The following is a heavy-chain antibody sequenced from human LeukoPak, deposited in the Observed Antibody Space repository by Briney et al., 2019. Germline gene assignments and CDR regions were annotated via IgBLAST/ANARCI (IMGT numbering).Heavy chain of an antibody. CDR3: AKGDYYDLDY. Sequence: GGSLRLSCVASGFTFSIYGMNWVRQAPGKGLEWVSIITSGVGITYYADSVKGRFTISRDNSRNTLYLQMNSLTAEDTAVYYCAKGDYYDLDYWGQGTLVTVSS. J-gene: IGHJ4*02. CDR2: ITSGVGIT. D-gene: IGHD3-22*01. CDR1: GFTFSIYG. V-gene: IGHV3-23*01.